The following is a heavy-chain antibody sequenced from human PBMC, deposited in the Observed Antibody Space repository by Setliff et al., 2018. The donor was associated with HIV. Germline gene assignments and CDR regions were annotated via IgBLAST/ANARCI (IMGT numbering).Heavy chain of an antibody. V-gene: IGHV3-64*01. CDR2: ISSNGGST. CDR3: ARGADSGSFRENWF. CDR1: GFTFNTYA. J-gene: IGHJ5*01. D-gene: IGHD1-26*01. Sequence: GSLRLSCAASGFTFNTYAMHWVRQAPGKGLEYVSAISSNGGSTYYANSVKGRFTISRDNSKNTLYLQMGSVRAEDMAVYYCARGADSGSFRENWF.